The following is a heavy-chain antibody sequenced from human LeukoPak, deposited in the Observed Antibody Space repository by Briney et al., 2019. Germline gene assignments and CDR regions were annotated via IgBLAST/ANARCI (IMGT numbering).Heavy chain of an antibody. V-gene: IGHV4-39*07. Sequence: SETLSLTCTVSGGSISRSSYYWGWIRQPPGKGLEWIGSIYYSGSTYYNPYIKSRVTISVDTSKNQFSLKLSSVTAADTAVYYCARGGSYLGYMDVWGKGTTVTVSS. CDR1: GGSISRSSYY. J-gene: IGHJ6*03. D-gene: IGHD1-26*01. CDR2: IYYSGST. CDR3: ARGGSYLGYMDV.